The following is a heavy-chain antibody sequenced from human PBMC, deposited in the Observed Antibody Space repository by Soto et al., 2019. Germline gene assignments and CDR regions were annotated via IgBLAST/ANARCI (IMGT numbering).Heavy chain of an antibody. CDR2: IIPNLGIA. CDR3: ARGDYGRMDY. CDR1: GGTFSSYT. J-gene: IGHJ4*02. D-gene: IGHD4-17*01. Sequence: QVQLVQSGAEVKKPGSSVKVSCKASGGTFSSYTISWVRQAPGQGLEWMGRIIPNLGIANYAQKFQGRVTITADKSTSTAYMELSSLRSEDTAVYYCARGDYGRMDYWGQGTLVTVSS. V-gene: IGHV1-69*02.